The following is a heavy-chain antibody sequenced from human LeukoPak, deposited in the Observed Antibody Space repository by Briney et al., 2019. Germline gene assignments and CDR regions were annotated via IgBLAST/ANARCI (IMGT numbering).Heavy chain of an antibody. CDR3: ARDHAAYSSSWYDFDY. V-gene: IGHV1-2*02. CDR1: AYTFTFYY. D-gene: IGHD6-13*01. J-gene: IGHJ4*02. CDR2: INPNSGGT. Sequence: ASVTVSFKSSAYTFTFYYMHWVRQAPGPGLGLMGLINPNSGGTNYAQKFQGRVSMTSDTSISTAYMELSRLRSDDTAVYYCARDHAAYSSSWYDFDYWGQGTLVTASS.